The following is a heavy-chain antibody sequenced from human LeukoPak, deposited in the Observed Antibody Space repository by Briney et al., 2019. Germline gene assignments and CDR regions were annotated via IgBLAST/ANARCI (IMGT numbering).Heavy chain of an antibody. CDR1: GGTFSSYA. J-gene: IGHJ5*02. V-gene: IGHV1-69*06. Sequence: SVKVSCKASGGTFSSYAISWVRQAPGQGLEWMGGIIPIFGTANYAQKFQGRVTITADKSTSTAYMELSSLRSEDTAVYYCARDGYCSGGSCYGGGWFDPWGQGTLVTVSS. CDR2: IIPIFGTA. CDR3: ARDGYCSGGSCYGGGWFDP. D-gene: IGHD2-15*01.